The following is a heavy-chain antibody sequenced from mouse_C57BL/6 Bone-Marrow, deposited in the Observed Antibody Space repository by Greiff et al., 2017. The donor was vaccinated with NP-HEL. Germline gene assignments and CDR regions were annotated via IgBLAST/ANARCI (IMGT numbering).Heavy chain of an antibody. CDR1: GFTFTDYY. Sequence: EVKLMESGGGLVQPGGSLSLSCAASGFTFTDYYMSWVRQPPGKALEWLGFIRNKANGYTTEYSASVKGRFTISRDNSQSIPYLQMNALRAEDSAPFFCARYWSPRGSPFAYWGQGTLVTVSA. CDR2: IRNKANGYTT. CDR3: ARYWSPRGSPFAY. J-gene: IGHJ3*01. D-gene: IGHD1-1*02. V-gene: IGHV7-3*01.